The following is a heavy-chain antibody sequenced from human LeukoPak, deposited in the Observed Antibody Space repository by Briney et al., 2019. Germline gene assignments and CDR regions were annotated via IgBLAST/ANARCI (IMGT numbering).Heavy chain of an antibody. CDR2: ISYDGSNK. CDR3: AKRVLTTVTKHLAFDI. V-gene: IGHV3-30*18. CDR1: GFTFSSYG. J-gene: IGHJ3*02. D-gene: IGHD4-17*01. Sequence: PGGSLRLSCAASGFTFSSYGMHWVRQAPGKGLEWVAVISYDGSNKYYADSVKGRFTISRDNSKNTLYLQMNSLRAEDTAVYYCAKRVLTTVTKHLAFDIWGQGTMVTVSS.